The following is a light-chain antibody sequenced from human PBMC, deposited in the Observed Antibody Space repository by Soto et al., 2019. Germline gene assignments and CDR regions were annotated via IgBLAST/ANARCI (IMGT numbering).Light chain of an antibody. Sequence: QSALPQPPSASGSPGQSVTISCTGTSSDVGSYNYVSWYQHHPGKAPKLMVYDVTKRPSGVPDRFSGSKSGNTASLTVSGLQAEDEADYYCSSYAGSNSYVFGTGTKVTVL. CDR2: DVT. V-gene: IGLV2-8*01. CDR3: SSYAGSNSYV. J-gene: IGLJ1*01. CDR1: SSDVGSYNY.